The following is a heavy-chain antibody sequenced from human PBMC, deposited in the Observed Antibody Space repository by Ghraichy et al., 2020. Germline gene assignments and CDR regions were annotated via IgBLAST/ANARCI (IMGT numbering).Heavy chain of an antibody. CDR3: AREGLGSGTYYYFDF. CDR2: IYRGVST. D-gene: IGHD3-10*01. CDR1: GASISRGGYS. J-gene: IGHJ4*02. Sequence: SETLSLTCGVSGASISRGGYSWSWIRQPPGKGLEWIGYIYRGVSTFYNPSLKTRVTMSVDTSKNQFSLRLTSVTAADTAVYYCAREGLGSGTYYYFDFWGQGTVVTVS. V-gene: IGHV4-30-2*01.